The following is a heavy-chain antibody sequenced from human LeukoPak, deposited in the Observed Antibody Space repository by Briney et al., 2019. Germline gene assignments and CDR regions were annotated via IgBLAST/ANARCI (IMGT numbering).Heavy chain of an antibody. Sequence: KSSETLSLTCAVYGGSFSGYYWSWIRQPPGKGLEWIGEINHSGSTNYNPSLKSRVTISVDTSKNQFSLNLSSVTAADTAVYYCARGGRLAYCGGDCYSFYIWGQGTLVTVSS. CDR2: INHSGST. D-gene: IGHD2-21*02. V-gene: IGHV4-34*01. CDR1: GGSFSGYY. J-gene: IGHJ4*02. CDR3: ARGGRLAYCGGDCYSFYI.